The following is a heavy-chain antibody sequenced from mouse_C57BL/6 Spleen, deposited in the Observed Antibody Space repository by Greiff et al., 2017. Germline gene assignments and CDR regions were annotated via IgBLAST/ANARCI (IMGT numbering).Heavy chain of an antibody. D-gene: IGHD1-1*01. J-gene: IGHJ1*03. CDR2: IDPSDSYT. V-gene: IGHV1-69*01. CDR3: ARRGLYYGSSSWYFDV. CDR1: GYTFTSYW. Sequence: VQLQQPGAELVMPGASVKLSCKASGYTFTSYWMHWVKQRPGQGLEWIGEIDPSDSYTNYNQKFKGKSTLTVDKSSSTAYMQRSSLTSEDSAVYYCARRGLYYGSSSWYFDVWGTGTTVTVSS.